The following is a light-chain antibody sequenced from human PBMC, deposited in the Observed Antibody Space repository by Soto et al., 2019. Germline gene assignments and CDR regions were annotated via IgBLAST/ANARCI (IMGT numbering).Light chain of an antibody. CDR1: QRVSSN. Sequence: EIVMTQSPATLSVSPGERATLSCRASQRVSSNLAWYQQKPGQAPRLLIYGASTRASGIPARFSGSGSGTEFTLTLSSLQSEDFAVYYCQQYNNWPRGTFGQGTKLEIK. CDR2: GAS. V-gene: IGKV3-15*01. J-gene: IGKJ2*02. CDR3: QQYNNWPRGT.